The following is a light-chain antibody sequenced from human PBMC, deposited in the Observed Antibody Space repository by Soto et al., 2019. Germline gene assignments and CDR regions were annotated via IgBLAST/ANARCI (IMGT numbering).Light chain of an antibody. CDR2: GNS. CDR1: SSNIGAGYN. CDR3: QSYDSSLSGWV. J-gene: IGLJ3*02. Sequence: QSVLTQPPSVSGSPGQRVTISCTGSSSNIGAGYNVHWYQQLPGPAPKLLIFGNSNRPSGVRDRFSCSKPGTSASLAITGLQAEDEAADYCQSYDSSLSGWVFGGGTKLTVL. V-gene: IGLV1-40*01.